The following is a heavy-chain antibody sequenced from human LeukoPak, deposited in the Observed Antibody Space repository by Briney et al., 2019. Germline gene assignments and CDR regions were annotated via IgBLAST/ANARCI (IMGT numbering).Heavy chain of an antibody. J-gene: IGHJ4*02. CDR3: VSSYGGYVLDY. CDR2: VYHSGSI. V-gene: IGHV4-59*01. CDR1: GGSISSYS. Sequence: SETLSLTCTVSGGSISSYSWNWIRQSPGKGLEIGRVYHSGSINYNPSLKSRVTISVDTSKNQFSLNLSSVTAADRAVYYCVSSYGGYVLDYWGQGTLVIVSS. D-gene: IGHD5-12*01.